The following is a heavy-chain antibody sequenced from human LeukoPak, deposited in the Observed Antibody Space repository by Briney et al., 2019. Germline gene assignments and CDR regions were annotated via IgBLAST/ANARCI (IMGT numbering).Heavy chain of an antibody. D-gene: IGHD3-10*01. Sequence: GASVKVSCKASGYTFTGYYMHWVRQAPGQGLEWMGWINPNSGGTNYAQKFQGRVTMTRDTSISTAYMELSRLRSGDTAVYYCARVQWSQPHPDVWGKGTTVTVSS. CDR1: GYTFTGYY. J-gene: IGHJ6*04. V-gene: IGHV1-2*02. CDR2: INPNSGGT. CDR3: ARVQWSQPHPDV.